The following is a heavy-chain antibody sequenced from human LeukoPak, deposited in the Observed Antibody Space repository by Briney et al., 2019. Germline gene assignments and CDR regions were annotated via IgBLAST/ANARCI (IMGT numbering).Heavy chain of an antibody. J-gene: IGHJ4*02. CDR3: ATYSSGWLFDY. CDR2: IIPIFGTA. D-gene: IGHD6-19*01. Sequence: ASVKVACKASGGTFSSYAISWVRQAPGQGLEWMGGIIPIFGTANYAQKFQGRVTITTDESTSTAYMELSSLRSEDTAVYYCATYSSGWLFDYWGQGTLVTVSS. V-gene: IGHV1-69*05. CDR1: GGTFSSYA.